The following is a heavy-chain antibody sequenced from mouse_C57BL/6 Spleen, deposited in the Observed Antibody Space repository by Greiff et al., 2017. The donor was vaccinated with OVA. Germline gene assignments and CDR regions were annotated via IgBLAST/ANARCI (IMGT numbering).Heavy chain of an antibody. D-gene: IGHD1-1*01. J-gene: IGHJ3*01. Sequence: EVHLVESGGGLVKPGGSLKLSCAASGFTFSDYGMHWVRQAPEKGLEWVAYISSGSSTIYYADTVKGRFTISRDNAKNTLFLQMTSLRSEDTAMYYCAGGYGSSPFAYWGQGTLVTVSA. V-gene: IGHV5-17*01. CDR3: AGGYGSSPFAY. CDR2: ISSGSSTI. CDR1: GFTFSDYG.